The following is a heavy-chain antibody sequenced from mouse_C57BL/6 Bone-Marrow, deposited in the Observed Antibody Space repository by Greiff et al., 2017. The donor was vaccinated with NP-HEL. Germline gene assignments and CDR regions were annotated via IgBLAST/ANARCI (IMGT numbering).Heavy chain of an antibody. Sequence: QVQLQQPGAELVRPGSSVKLSCKASGYTFTSYWMHWVKQSPIQGLEWIGNIDPSDNDTKYIQKFKDKATLTVDKSSSTAYMQLSSLTSEDSAVYYCAIAIFDYWGQGTTLTVSA. CDR2: IDPSDNDT. CDR3: AIAIFDY. J-gene: IGHJ2*01. V-gene: IGHV1-52*01. CDR1: GYTFTSYW.